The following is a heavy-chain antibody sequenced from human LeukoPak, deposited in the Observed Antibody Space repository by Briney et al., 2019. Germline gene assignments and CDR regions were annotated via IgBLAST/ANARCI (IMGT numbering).Heavy chain of an antibody. CDR2: INPNSGGT. V-gene: IGHV1-2*02. J-gene: IGHJ4*02. D-gene: IGHD2-2*01. CDR1: GYTFTSYD. Sequence: ASVKVSCKASGYTFTSYDINWVRQATGQGLEWMGWINPNSGGTNYAQKFQGRVTMTRDTSISTAYMELSRLRSDDTAVYYCARDTGYYQMRGGTDYWGQGTLVTVSS. CDR3: ARDTGYYQMRGGTDY.